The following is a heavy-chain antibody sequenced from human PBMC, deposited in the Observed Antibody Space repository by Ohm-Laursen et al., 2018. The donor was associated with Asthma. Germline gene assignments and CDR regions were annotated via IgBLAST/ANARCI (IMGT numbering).Heavy chain of an antibody. J-gene: IGHJ2*01. CDR1: GFTFSSYG. CDR3: AGARAEQWLVPHFDL. CDR2: ISYDGSNK. Sequence: SLRLSCAASGFTFSSYGMHWVRQAPGKGLEWVAVISYDGSNKYYADSVRGRFTISRDNSKNTLYLQMNSLRAEDTAVYYCAGARAEQWLVPHFDLWGRGTQVTVSS. V-gene: IGHV3-30*19. D-gene: IGHD6-19*01.